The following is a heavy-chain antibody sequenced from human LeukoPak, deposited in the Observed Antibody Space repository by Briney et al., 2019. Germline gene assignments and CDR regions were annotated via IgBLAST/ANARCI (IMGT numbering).Heavy chain of an antibody. CDR2: IYHSGST. CDR3: ARACIAVAGKDWDQGLDY. J-gene: IGHJ4*02. CDR1: GYSISSGYY. V-gene: IGHV4-38-2*02. D-gene: IGHD6-19*01. Sequence: SETLSLTCTVPGYSISSGYYWGWIRQPPGKGLEWIGSIYHSGSTYYNPSLKSRVTISVDTSKNQFSLKLSSVTAADTAVYYCARACIAVAGKDWDQGLDYWGQGTLVTVSS.